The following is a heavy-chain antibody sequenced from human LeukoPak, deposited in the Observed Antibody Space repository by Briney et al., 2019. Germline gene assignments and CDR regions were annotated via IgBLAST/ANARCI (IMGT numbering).Heavy chain of an antibody. CDR3: ARQTTYYMDV. Sequence: SVKVSCKVSGYTLTELSMHWVRQAPGQGLEWMGGIIPIFGTANYAQKFQGRVTITTDESTSTAYMELSSLRSEDMAVYYCARQTTYYMDVWGKGTTVTVSS. CDR1: GYTLTELS. V-gene: IGHV1-69*05. CDR2: IIPIFGTA. D-gene: IGHD1-1*01. J-gene: IGHJ6*03.